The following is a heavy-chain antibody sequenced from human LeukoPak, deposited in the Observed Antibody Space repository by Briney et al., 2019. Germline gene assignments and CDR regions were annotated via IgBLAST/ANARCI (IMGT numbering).Heavy chain of an antibody. CDR1: GFTFSKYV. D-gene: IGHD3-10*01. CDR2: ISTGGGST. CDR3: AKDARAYGSGPLDY. J-gene: IGHJ4*02. V-gene: IGHV3-23*01. Sequence: GGSLRLSCAASGFTFSKYVMRWVRQAPGKGLEWVSAISTGGGSTYYAASVKGRFTISRDNSKNTLYLQMNSLRAGDTAVYYCAKDARAYGSGPLDYWGQGTLVTVSS.